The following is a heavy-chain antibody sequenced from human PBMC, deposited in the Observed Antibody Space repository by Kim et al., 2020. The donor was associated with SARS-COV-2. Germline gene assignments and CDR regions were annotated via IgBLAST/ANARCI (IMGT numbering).Heavy chain of an antibody. J-gene: IGHJ5*02. CDR1: GGSISSYY. V-gene: IGHV4-59*01. CDR3: ARDLPRYCSGGSCYRGWFDP. CDR2: IYYSGST. D-gene: IGHD2-15*01. Sequence: SETLSLTCTVSGGSISSYYWSWIRQPPGKGLEWIGYIYYSGSTNYNPSLKSRVTISVDTSKNQFSLKLSSVTAADTAVYYCARDLPRYCSGGSCYRGWFDPWGQGTLVTVSS.